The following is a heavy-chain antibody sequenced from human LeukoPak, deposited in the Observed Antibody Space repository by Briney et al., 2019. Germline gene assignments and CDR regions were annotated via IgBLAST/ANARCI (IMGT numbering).Heavy chain of an antibody. Sequence: SVKVSCKASGFTFTSSAVQWVRQARGQRLEWIGWIVVGSGNTNYAQKFQERVTITRDMSTSTAYMELSSLRAEDTAVYYCAKHLPQKYTPPTAFDYWGQGTLVTVSS. V-gene: IGHV1-58*01. D-gene: IGHD5-18*01. CDR3: AKHLPQKYTPPTAFDY. J-gene: IGHJ4*02. CDR1: GFTFTSSA. CDR2: IVVGSGNT.